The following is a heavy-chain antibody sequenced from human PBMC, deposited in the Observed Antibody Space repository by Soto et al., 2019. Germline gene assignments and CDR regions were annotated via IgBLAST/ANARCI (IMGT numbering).Heavy chain of an antibody. D-gene: IGHD3-22*01. CDR2: IIPIFGTA. CDR1: GGTFSSYA. J-gene: IGHJ6*02. Sequence: PGGSLRLSCTASGGTFSSYAISWVRQAPGQGLEWMGGIIPIFGTANYAQKFQSRVTITADESTSTAYMELSSLRSEDTAVYYCARSPVITMIVVGHYYYYGMDVWGQGTTVTVSS. V-gene: IGHV1-69*01. CDR3: ARSPVITMIVVGHYYYYGMDV.